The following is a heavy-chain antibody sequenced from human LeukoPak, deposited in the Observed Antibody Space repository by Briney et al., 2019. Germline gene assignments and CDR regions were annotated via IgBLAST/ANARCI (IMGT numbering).Heavy chain of an antibody. V-gene: IGHV3-23*01. Sequence: GGSLRLSCAASGFSFSSYAMSWVRQAPGKGLEWVSAISGSGGSTYYADSVKGRFTISRDNSKNTLYLQMNSLRAEDTAVYYCAKDNNCDFWSGEGVVLYYFDYWGQGTLVTVSS. CDR1: GFSFSSYA. CDR3: AKDNNCDFWSGEGVVLYYFDY. J-gene: IGHJ4*02. D-gene: IGHD3-3*01. CDR2: ISGSGGST.